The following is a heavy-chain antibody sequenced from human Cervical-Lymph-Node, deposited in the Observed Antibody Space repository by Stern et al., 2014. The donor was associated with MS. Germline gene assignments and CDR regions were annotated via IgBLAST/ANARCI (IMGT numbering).Heavy chain of an antibody. CDR2: IWYDGSNE. Sequence: VQLVESGGGVVQPGRSLRLSCGAFGFTFSSHGMHWVRQAPGKGLEWVAVIWYDGSNENYASSVKGRVTISRDNSKNTLYLQMNSLRAEDTAVYYCVAYASGDNINYWGQGTLVTVSS. J-gene: IGHJ4*02. CDR3: VAYASGDNINY. D-gene: IGHD2-2*01. CDR1: GFTFSSHG. V-gene: IGHV3-33*01.